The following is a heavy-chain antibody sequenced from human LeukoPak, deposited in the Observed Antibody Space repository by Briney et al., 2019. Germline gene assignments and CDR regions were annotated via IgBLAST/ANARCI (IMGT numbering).Heavy chain of an antibody. CDR1: GYIFTDYY. Sequence: ASVKVSCKASGYIFTDYYMHWVRQAPGQELGWMGRINPNSGNTGYAQKFQGRVTITRNTSISTAYMELSSLRSEDTAVYYCARGHEQWLAYYYMDVWGKGTTVTVSS. J-gene: IGHJ6*03. CDR3: ARGHEQWLAYYYMDV. D-gene: IGHD6-19*01. V-gene: IGHV1/OR15-1*04. CDR2: INPNSGNT.